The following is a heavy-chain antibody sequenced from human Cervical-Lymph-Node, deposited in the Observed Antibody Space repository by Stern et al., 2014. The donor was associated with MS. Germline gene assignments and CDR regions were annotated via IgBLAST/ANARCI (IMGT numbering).Heavy chain of an antibody. CDR2: ISYDGSNK. V-gene: IGHV3-30*18. J-gene: IGHJ6*02. CDR3: AKSSSPSHYYYYGMDV. Sequence: VQLVESGGGVVQPGRSLRLSCAASGFTFSSYGMHWVRQAPGKGLEWVAVISYDGSNKYYADSVKGRFTISSDNSKNTLYLQMNSLRAEDTAVYYCAKSSSPSHYYYYGMDVWGQGTTVTVSS. D-gene: IGHD6-6*01. CDR1: GFTFSSYG.